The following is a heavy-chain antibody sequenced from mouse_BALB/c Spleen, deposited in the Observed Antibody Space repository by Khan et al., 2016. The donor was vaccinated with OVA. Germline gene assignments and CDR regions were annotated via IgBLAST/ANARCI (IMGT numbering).Heavy chain of an antibody. CDR1: GFTFSSNT. CDR3: TRDQNYRYEGRGNAMDY. V-gene: IGHV5-6-4*01. Sequence: EVELVESGGGLVKPGGSLKLSCAAPGFTFSSNTMSWVRQPPEKRPEWVETFSSGGSYTYYHASLKGRFPISRNNAKKPLYLQMASLNSADPAIYYCTRDQNYRYEGRGNAMDYWGQGTSVTVSS. D-gene: IGHD2-14*01. CDR2: FSSGGSYT. J-gene: IGHJ4*01.